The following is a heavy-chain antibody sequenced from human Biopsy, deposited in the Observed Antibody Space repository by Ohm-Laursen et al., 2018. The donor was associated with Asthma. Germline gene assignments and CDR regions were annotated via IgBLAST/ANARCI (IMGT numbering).Heavy chain of an antibody. CDR3: ARRSRESVSSPWYFDL. D-gene: IGHD6-6*01. Sequence: SLRPSCTASGFTFSDYYISWVRQAPGKGLEWVSYISDDGTYTAYADSVKGRFTISRDNAKNSLFLQVHGLRAEDTAVYFCARRSRESVSSPWYFDLWGRGTLVTVSS. J-gene: IGHJ2*01. V-gene: IGHV3-11*06. CDR2: ISDDGTYT. CDR1: GFTFSDYY.